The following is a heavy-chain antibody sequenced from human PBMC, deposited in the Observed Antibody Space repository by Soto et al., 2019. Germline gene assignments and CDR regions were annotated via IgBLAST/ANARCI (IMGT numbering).Heavy chain of an antibody. J-gene: IGHJ5*02. D-gene: IGHD3-10*01. CDR1: GGSFSGYY. CDR2: INHSGST. Sequence: QVQLQQWDAGLLKPSETLSLTCAVYGGSFSGYYWSWIRQPPGKGLEWIGEINHSGSTNYNPSLKSRVTISVDTSKNQFSLKLSSVTAADTAVYYCARGLTMVRGDWFDPWGQGTLVTVSS. V-gene: IGHV4-34*01. CDR3: ARGLTMVRGDWFDP.